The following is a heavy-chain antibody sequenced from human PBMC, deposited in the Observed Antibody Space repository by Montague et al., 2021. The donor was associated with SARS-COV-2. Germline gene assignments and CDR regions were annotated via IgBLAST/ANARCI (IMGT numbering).Heavy chain of an antibody. CDR1: GFSFSSSA. CDR2: IGSSGENI. CDR3: AKGPDGVDY. Sequence: FLRLSCAASGFSFSSSAMNWVRQAPGKGLEWLSYIGSSGENIDYADSVKGRFTISRDNAKNSLYLQMKSLRVEDTALYYCAKGPDGVDYWGQGTLVTVSS. D-gene: IGHD1-14*01. J-gene: IGHJ4*02. V-gene: IGHV3-48*03.